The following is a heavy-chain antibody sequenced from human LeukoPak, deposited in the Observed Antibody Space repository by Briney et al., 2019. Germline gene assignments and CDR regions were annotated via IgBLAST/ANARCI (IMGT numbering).Heavy chain of an antibody. V-gene: IGHV4-59*01. Sequence: PSETLSLTCTVSGGSISSYYWSCIRQPPGRGLEWIGYIYYSGSTNYNPSLKSRVTISVDTSKNQFSLKLSSVTAADTAVYYCARGKSRRWLLDEYFQHWGQGTLVTVSS. CDR3: ARGKSRRWLLDEYFQH. J-gene: IGHJ1*01. CDR1: GGSISSYY. CDR2: IYYSGST. D-gene: IGHD5-12*01.